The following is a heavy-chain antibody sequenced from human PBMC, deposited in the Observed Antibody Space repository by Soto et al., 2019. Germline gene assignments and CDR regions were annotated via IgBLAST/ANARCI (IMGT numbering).Heavy chain of an antibody. Sequence: PGGSLRLSCAASGFTFSSYWMSWVRQAPGKGLEWVANIKQDGSEKYYVDSVKGRFTISRDNAKNSLYLQMNSLRAEDTAVYYCARGSRFLYDYGANWFDPWGQGTLVTV. CDR2: IKQDGSEK. D-gene: IGHD4-17*01. J-gene: IGHJ5*02. CDR1: GFTFSSYW. CDR3: ARGSRFLYDYGANWFDP. V-gene: IGHV3-7*03.